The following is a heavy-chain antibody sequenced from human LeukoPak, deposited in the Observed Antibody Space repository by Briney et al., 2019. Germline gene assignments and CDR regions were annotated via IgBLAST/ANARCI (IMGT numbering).Heavy chain of an antibody. Sequence: ASVKVSCKASGYTFTGYYMHWVRQAPGQGLEWMGRINPNSGDTNYAQKFQGRVTMTRDTSISTAYMELSRLRSDDTAVYYCARDLRTLVGATSWFDPWGQGTLVTVSS. CDR2: INPNSGDT. CDR3: ARDLRTLVGATSWFDP. V-gene: IGHV1-2*06. D-gene: IGHD1-26*01. J-gene: IGHJ5*02. CDR1: GYTFTGYY.